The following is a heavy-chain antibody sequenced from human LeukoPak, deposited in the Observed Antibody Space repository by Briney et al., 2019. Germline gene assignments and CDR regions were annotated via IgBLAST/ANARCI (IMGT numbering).Heavy chain of an antibody. CDR2: IYHSGNT. J-gene: IGHJ5*02. CDR1: GYSIGNGYY. Sequence: NTSETLSLTCTVSGYSIGNGYYWGWIRQPPGKGLEWIGSIYHSGNTFYNPSLKSRVTISVDTSKNQFSLNLASVTAADTAVYYCAIKTRANRPLGSWFDPWGQGTLVTVSS. V-gene: IGHV4-38-2*02. CDR3: AIKTRANRPLGSWFDP. D-gene: IGHD3-16*01.